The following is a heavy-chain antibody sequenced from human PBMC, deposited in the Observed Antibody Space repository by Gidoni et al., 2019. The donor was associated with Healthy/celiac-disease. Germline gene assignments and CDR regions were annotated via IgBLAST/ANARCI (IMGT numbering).Heavy chain of an antibody. J-gene: IGHJ4*02. CDR2: ASYSGTT. Sequence: QVLLRESGPGLVKASETLSLTCSVSGSSIRGYYWTWIRPPPGTTLEWIGYASYSGTTNYISSLKSRVSMSVDTSKSQFSLTLDSVNAADTAVYYCARGSYRNPWGVWAYNLYYWGQGTLVTVSS. CDR1: GSSIRGYY. CDR3: ARGSYRNPWGVWAYNLYY. D-gene: IGHD3-16*02. V-gene: IGHV4-59*12.